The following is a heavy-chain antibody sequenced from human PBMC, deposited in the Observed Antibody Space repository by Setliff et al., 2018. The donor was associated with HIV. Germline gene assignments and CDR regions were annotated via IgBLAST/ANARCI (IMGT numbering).Heavy chain of an antibody. D-gene: IGHD6-13*01. CDR2: VNRDGGA. V-gene: IGHV4-34*01. Sequence: PSETLSLTCAVYGGSLTGYFWTWIRQSPGKGLEWVGQVNRDGGAHYNPSLRSRVTISVDTSKNQFSLKLTSMTAADTAVYYCARQAIATRSFDYWGPGTLVTVSS. J-gene: IGHJ4*02. CDR3: ARQAIATRSFDY. CDR1: GGSLTGYF.